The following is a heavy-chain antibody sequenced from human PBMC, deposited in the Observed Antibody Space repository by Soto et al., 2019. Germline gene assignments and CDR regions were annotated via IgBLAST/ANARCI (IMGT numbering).Heavy chain of an antibody. Sequence: ASVKVSCKASGYTFTSYAMHWVRQAPGQRLEWMGWINAGNGNTKYSQKFQGRVTITRDTSASTAYMELSSLRSEDTAVYYCARDYYDFWSGYYTNYYYMDVWGKGTTVSVSS. CDR2: INAGNGNT. J-gene: IGHJ6*03. V-gene: IGHV1-3*01. CDR1: GYTFTSYA. D-gene: IGHD3-3*01. CDR3: ARDYYDFWSGYYTNYYYMDV.